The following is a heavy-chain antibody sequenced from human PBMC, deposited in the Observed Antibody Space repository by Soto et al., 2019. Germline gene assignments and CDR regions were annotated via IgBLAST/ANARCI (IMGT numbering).Heavy chain of an antibody. CDR1: GFTFSSYG. D-gene: IGHD3-22*01. Sequence: LRLSCAASGFTFSSYGMHWVRQAPGKGLEWVAVIWYDGSNKYYADSVKGRFTISRDNSKNTLYLQMNSLRAEDTAVYYCARDHDYYDSSGYYSSFDYWGQGTLVTVSS. V-gene: IGHV3-33*01. CDR2: IWYDGSNK. J-gene: IGHJ4*02. CDR3: ARDHDYYDSSGYYSSFDY.